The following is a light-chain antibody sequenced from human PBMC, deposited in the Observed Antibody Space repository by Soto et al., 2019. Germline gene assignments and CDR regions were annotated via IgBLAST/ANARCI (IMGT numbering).Light chain of an antibody. Sequence: QSALTQPASVSGSPGQSITISCTGTISEVGSYNLVSWYQHHPGKAPKLMIYEGTKRPSGVSSRFSGSKSGNTASLTISGLQAEDEADYFCCSYASSNTPWVFGGGTKLTVL. J-gene: IGLJ3*02. CDR3: CSYASSNTPWV. CDR1: ISEVGSYNL. CDR2: EGT. V-gene: IGLV2-23*01.